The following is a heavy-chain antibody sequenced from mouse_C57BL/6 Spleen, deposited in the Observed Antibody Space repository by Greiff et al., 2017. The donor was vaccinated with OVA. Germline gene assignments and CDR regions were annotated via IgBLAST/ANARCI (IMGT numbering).Heavy chain of an antibody. CDR1: GFTFSSYG. J-gene: IGHJ2*01. CDR3: ANYDLDY. Sequence: EVQVVESGGDLVKPGGSLKLSCAASGFTFSSYGMSWVRQTPDKRLEWVATISSGGSYTYYPDSVKGRFTISRDNAKNTLYLQMSSLKSEDTAMYYCANYDLDYWGQGTTLTVSS. V-gene: IGHV5-6*01. D-gene: IGHD2-4*01. CDR2: ISSGGSYT.